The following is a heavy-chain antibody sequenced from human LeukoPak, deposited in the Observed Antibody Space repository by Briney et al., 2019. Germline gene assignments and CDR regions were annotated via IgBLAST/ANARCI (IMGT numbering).Heavy chain of an antibody. CDR2: IYTSGST. CDR3: ARVTGYMIEDYFDY. V-gene: IGHV4-61*02. J-gene: IGHJ4*02. D-gene: IGHD3-22*01. CDR1: GGSISSAGYH. Sequence: SETLSLTCTVSGGSISSAGYHWSWIRQPAGKGLEWIGRIYTSGSTNYNPSLKSRVTISVDTSKNQFSLRLRSVTAADTAVYYCARVTGYMIEDYFDYWGQGTLVTVSS.